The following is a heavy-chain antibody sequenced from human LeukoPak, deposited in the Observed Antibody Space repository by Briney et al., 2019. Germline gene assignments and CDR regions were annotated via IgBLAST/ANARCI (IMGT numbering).Heavy chain of an antibody. D-gene: IGHD6-13*01. V-gene: IGHV3-7*01. CDR2: IKQDGSEK. J-gene: IGHJ4*02. CDR3: ARERYSSSWYSADY. CDR1: GFTFSSYW. Sequence: GGSLRLSCAASGFTFSSYWMSWVRQAPGKGLEWVANIKQDGSEKYYVDSVKGRFTISRDNAKNSLYLQMNSLRAEDTAVYYCARERYSSSWYSADYWGQGTLVTVSS.